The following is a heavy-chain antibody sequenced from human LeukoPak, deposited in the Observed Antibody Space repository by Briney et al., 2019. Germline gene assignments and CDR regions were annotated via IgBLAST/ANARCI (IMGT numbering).Heavy chain of an antibody. CDR2: INPNSGGT. D-gene: IGHD2-2*01. Sequence: GASVKVSCKASGYTFTSYGISWVRQAPGQGLEWMGWINPNSGGTNYAQKFQGRVTMTRDTSISTAYMELSRLRSDDTAVYYCARGQDIVVVPAAISVSANWFDPWGQGTLVTVSS. J-gene: IGHJ5*02. V-gene: IGHV1-2*02. CDR3: ARGQDIVVVPAAISVSANWFDP. CDR1: GYTFTSYG.